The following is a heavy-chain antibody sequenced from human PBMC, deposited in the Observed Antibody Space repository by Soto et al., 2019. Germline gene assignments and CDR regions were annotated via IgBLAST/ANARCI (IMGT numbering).Heavy chain of an antibody. CDR2: IKQDGSET. CDR1: GFTFSTYW. Sequence: QSGGSLRLSCAASGFTFSTYWMTWVRQPPGRGLEWVASIKQDGSETYYVDSVKGRFTISRDNAKNSLYLQVSSLTSGDTAIYYCATDLNWESMWGQGTLVTVSS. CDR3: ATDLNWESM. D-gene: IGHD7-27*01. J-gene: IGHJ4*02. V-gene: IGHV3-7*03.